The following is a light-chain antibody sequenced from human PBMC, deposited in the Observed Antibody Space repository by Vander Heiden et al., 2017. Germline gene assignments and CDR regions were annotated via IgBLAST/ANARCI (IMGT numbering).Light chain of an antibody. Sequence: IQITQSPSSLSASVGDRVTLTCRASQDIGYHLAWFQQKPGQAPKPLMYSASSLQSGVPPTFSGSGFERNFTLTISSLQPEHVATYYCQQYETFPYTFGQGTSVEI. CDR1: QDIGYH. CDR2: SAS. J-gene: IGKJ2*01. V-gene: IGKV1-16*01. CDR3: QQYETFPYT.